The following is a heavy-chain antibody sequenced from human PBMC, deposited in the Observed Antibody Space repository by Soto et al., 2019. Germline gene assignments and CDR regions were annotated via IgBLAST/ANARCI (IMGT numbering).Heavy chain of an antibody. J-gene: IGHJ4*02. CDR2: TYYSGYT. CDR3: ARLLSTAAVDY. V-gene: IGHV4-31*03. D-gene: IGHD6-13*01. Sequence: QVQLQESGPGLVKPSQTLSLSCTVSGGSIRSGGYYWTWIRQHPGKGLEWIGYTYYSGYTNYNPSLKSRVTISVDASKNQFSVKLSSVTAADTAVYYCARLLSTAAVDYWGQGTLVTVSS. CDR1: GGSIRSGGYY.